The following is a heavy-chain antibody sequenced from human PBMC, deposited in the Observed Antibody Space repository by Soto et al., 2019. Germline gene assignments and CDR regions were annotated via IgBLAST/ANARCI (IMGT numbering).Heavy chain of an antibody. J-gene: IGHJ3*02. V-gene: IGHV1-69*02. CDR1: GGSFRTYT. D-gene: IGHD6-13*01. CDR3: TLGSWSAEVFHI. Sequence: QVQLVQSGVEVKKPGSSVKVSCKASGGSFRTYTVFWVRQAPGQGLEWMGRIIPMFEIANYAQRFQGRVTFNADKSTGTVYMEMLSLTSDDTVIYFCTLGSWSAEVFHIWGQGTLVTVSP. CDR2: IIPMFEIA.